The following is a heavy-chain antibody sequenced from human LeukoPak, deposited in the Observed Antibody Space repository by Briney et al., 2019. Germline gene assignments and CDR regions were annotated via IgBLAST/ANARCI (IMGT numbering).Heavy chain of an antibody. V-gene: IGHV1-69*13. D-gene: IGHD6-13*01. Sequence: GASVKVSCKASGGTLSSYAISWVRQAPGQGLEWMGGIIPIFGTANNAQKFQGRVTITADESTSTAYMELSSLRSEDTAVYYCARDMTAAAGHDAFDIWGQGTMVTVSS. J-gene: IGHJ3*02. CDR1: GGTLSSYA. CDR2: IIPIFGTA. CDR3: ARDMTAAAGHDAFDI.